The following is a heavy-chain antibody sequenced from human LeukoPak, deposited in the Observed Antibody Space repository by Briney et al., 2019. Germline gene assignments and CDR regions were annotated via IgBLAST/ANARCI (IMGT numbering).Heavy chain of an antibody. Sequence: ASVKVSCKVSGYTFTDYYMHWVQQAPGKGLEWMGLVDPEDGETIYAEKFQGRVTITADTSTDTAYMELSSLRSEDTAVYYCATGRSGSGSYYNGHDAFDIWGQGTMVTVPS. CDR1: GYTFTDYY. V-gene: IGHV1-69-2*01. CDR2: VDPEDGET. J-gene: IGHJ3*02. D-gene: IGHD3-10*01. CDR3: ATGRSGSGSYYNGHDAFDI.